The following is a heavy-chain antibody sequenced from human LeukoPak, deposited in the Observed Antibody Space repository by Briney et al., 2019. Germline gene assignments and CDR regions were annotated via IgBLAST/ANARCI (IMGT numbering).Heavy chain of an antibody. CDR1: GGTFSSYA. D-gene: IGHD5-24*01. CDR3: ARVVATILPD. CDR2: MIPIFGTA. J-gene: IGHJ4*02. Sequence: SVKVCCKASGGTFSSYAISMVRQAPGQGLEWMGGMIPIFGTANYAQKFQGRVTITADESTSTAYMELSSLRSKDTAVYYCARVVATILPDWGQGTLVTVSS. V-gene: IGHV1-69*13.